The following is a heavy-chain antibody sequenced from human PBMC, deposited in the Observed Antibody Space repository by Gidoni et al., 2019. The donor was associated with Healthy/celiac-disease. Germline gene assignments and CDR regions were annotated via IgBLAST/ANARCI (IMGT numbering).Heavy chain of an antibody. CDR2: TYYRSKWYN. CDR1: GASVSSNSAA. D-gene: IGHD3-10*01. CDR3: ARGALWFGELSLNYYYGMDV. J-gene: IGHJ6*02. V-gene: IGHV6-1*01. Sequence: QVQLQQSGPGLVKPSQTLSLTCAISGASVSSNSAAWNWIRQSPSRGLEWLGRTYYRSKWYNDYAVSVKSRITINPDTSKNQFSLQLNSVTPEDTAVYYCARGALWFGELSLNYYYGMDVWGQGTTVTVSS.